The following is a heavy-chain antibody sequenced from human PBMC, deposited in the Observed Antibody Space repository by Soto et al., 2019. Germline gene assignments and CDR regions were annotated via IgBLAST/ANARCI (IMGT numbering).Heavy chain of an antibody. V-gene: IGHV3-73*01. CDR3: TISTGIAAAGDYYGMEV. CDR1: RLPFSGSA. D-gene: IGHD6-13*01. CDR2: IRSKANSYAT. Sequence: PGGSMRLSCAASRLPFSGSALSWDRLASGTGLVRVGRIRSKANSYATAYAASVKGRFTISRDDSKNTAYLQMNSLKTEDTAVYYCTISTGIAAAGDYYGMEVWGQGTTVTVSS. J-gene: IGHJ6*02.